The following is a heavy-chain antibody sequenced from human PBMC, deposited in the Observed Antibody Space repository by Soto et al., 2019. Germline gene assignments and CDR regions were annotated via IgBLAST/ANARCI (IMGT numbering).Heavy chain of an antibody. CDR3: ANSEYSRYKNIDV. D-gene: IGHD5-18*01. CDR1: GFTFRGYG. J-gene: IGHJ6*02. Sequence: QVQLVESGGGVVQPGRSLRLSCAASGFTFRGYGMHWVRQAPGRGLEWVALISYDGSIKYYADSVRGQFTISRDNSKNTLYLQMNSLRAEDTAVYYCANSEYSRYKNIDVWGQGTTVTVSS. CDR2: ISYDGSIK. V-gene: IGHV3-30*18.